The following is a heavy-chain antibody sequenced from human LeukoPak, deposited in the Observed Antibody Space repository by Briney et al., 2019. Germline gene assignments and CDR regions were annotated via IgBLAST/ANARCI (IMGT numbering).Heavy chain of an antibody. D-gene: IGHD2-2*01. CDR3: YAPLNYFDY. CDR1: GFTFSSYA. J-gene: IGHJ4*02. CDR2: ISGSGGST. V-gene: IGHV3-23*01. Sequence: GGSLRLSCTASGFTFSSYAMSWVRQAPGKGLEWVSAISGSGGSTYYAESVKGRFTISRDNSKNTLYLQINSLRAEDTAVYYCYAPLNYFDYWGQGTLVTVSS.